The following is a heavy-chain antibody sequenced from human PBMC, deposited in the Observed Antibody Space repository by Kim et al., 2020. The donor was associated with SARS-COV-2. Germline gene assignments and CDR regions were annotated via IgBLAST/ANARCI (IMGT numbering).Heavy chain of an antibody. D-gene: IGHD1-26*01. J-gene: IGHJ5*02. CDR1: GFTFSSYA. Sequence: GGSLRLSCAASGFTFSSYAMHWVRQAPGKGLEWVAVISYDGSNKYYADSVKGRFTISRDNSKNTLYLQMNSLRPEDTAVYYCARGHSGGYFSWFGPWGPGTLVTVSS. CDR3: ARGHSGGYFSWFGP. V-gene: IGHV3-30*04. CDR2: ISYDGSNK.